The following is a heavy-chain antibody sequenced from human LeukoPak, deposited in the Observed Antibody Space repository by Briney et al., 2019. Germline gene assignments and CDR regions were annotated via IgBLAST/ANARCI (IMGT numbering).Heavy chain of an antibody. V-gene: IGHV3-23*01. Sequence: GGSLRLSCAASGFTFSSYAMSWVLQAPGKGLEWVSAISGSGGSTYYADSVKGRFTISRDNSKNTLYLQMNSLRAEDTAVYYCAKGYYYDSSGLQLFDYWGQGTLVTVSS. D-gene: IGHD3-22*01. CDR1: GFTFSSYA. CDR2: ISGSGGST. CDR3: AKGYYYDSSGLQLFDY. J-gene: IGHJ4*02.